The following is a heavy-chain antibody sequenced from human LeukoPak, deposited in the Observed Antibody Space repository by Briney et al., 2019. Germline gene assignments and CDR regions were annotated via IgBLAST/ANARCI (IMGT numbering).Heavy chain of an antibody. CDR3: ARGARWNDY. D-gene: IGHD4-23*01. Sequence: SETLSLTCSVSGGSISSYYWSWIRQPPGKGLEWTGYIYYTGSINYNPSLKSRVTISVDTSKNQFSLKLSSVTAADTAVYYCARGARWNDYWGQGTLVTVSS. CDR1: GGSISSYY. CDR2: IYYTGSI. J-gene: IGHJ4*02. V-gene: IGHV4-59*01.